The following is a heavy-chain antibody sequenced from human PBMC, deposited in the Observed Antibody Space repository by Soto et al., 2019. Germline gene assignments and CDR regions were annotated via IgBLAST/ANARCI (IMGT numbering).Heavy chain of an antibody. Sequence: QVQLVQSGAEVKKPGSSVKVSCKASGVIFSTYAISWLRQAPGQGLEWMGGIIPIFGTPNYAQRFQGRVTITADESTNTSYRVLSRLKAEGTAVYYCARDRDAYVSGNYYNRVDFWGQGTLGTVSS. CDR2: IIPIFGTP. CDR1: GVIFSTYA. CDR3: ARDRDAYVSGNYYNRVDF. D-gene: IGHD3-10*01. J-gene: IGHJ4*02. V-gene: IGHV1-69*01.